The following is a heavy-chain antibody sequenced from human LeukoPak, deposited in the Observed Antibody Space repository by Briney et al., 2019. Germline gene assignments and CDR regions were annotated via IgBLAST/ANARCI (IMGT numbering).Heavy chain of an antibody. Sequence: GGSLRLSCAASGFTFSSYGMHWVRQAPGKGLEWVAVISYDGSNKYYADSVKGRFTISRDNSKNTLYLQMNSLRAEDTAVYYCAKFGGIPGSGYPDYWGQGTLVTVSS. V-gene: IGHV3-30*18. CDR2: ISYDGSNK. D-gene: IGHD3-22*01. J-gene: IGHJ4*02. CDR1: GFTFSSYG. CDR3: AKFGGIPGSGYPDY.